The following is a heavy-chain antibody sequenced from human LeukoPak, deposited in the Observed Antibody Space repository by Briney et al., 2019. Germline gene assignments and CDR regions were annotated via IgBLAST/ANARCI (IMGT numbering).Heavy chain of an antibody. J-gene: IGHJ5*02. Sequence: SETLSLTCDVSNFSISTGYYWGWIRQPPGKGLEWIGSIYHSGSTSYNPSLRGRVTVSVDTSKNQFSLKLTSVTAADTAVYYCARHNIASRGAVAGPEGWFDPWGQGTLVTVSS. CDR3: ARHNIASRGAVAGPEGWFDP. CDR1: NFSISTGYY. D-gene: IGHD6-19*01. CDR2: IYHSGST. V-gene: IGHV4-38-2*01.